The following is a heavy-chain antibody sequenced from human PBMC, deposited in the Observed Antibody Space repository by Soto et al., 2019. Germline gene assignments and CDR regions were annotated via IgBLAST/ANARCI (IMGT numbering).Heavy chain of an antibody. V-gene: IGHV1-69*13. CDR1: GGTFSSYA. J-gene: IGHJ6*02. Sequence: ASVKVSCKASGGTFSSYAISWVRQAPGQGLEWMGGIIPIFGTANYAQKFQGRVTITADESTSTAYMELSSLRSEDTAVYYCARGRGSGSYYSPRFYYYHGMDVWGQGTTVTVSS. D-gene: IGHD3-10*01. CDR2: IIPIFGTA. CDR3: ARGRGSGSYYSPRFYYYHGMDV.